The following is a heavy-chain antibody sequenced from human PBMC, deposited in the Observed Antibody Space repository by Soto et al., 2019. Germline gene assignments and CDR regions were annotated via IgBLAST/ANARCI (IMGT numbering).Heavy chain of an antibody. CDR2: IKSKTDGGTT. D-gene: IGHD3-10*01. V-gene: IGHV3-15*01. CDR1: GFTFSNAW. CDR3: TTDQFVECYYYHYMLL. Sequence: GGSLRLSCAASGFTFSNAWMSWVRQAPGKGLEWVGRIKSKTDGGTTDYAAPVKGRFTISRDDSKNTLYLQMNSLKTEDTAVYYCTTDQFVECYYYHYMLLSGPGPTVTV. J-gene: IGHJ6*03.